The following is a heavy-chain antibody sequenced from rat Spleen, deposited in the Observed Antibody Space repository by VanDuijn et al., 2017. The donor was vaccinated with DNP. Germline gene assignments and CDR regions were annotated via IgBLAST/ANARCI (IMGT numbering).Heavy chain of an antibody. V-gene: IGHV5-31*01. CDR2: IPSRGGNT. CDR1: GFNFNDYW. CDR3: TRYYDSFDY. Sequence: EVQLVESGGGLVQPGRSLKLSCAASGFNFNDYWMAWIRQVPGKGLEWVASIPSRGGNTYYPDSVKGRFTISRDNAKSTLYLQMNSLRSEDTATYYCTRYYDSFDYWGQGTLVTVSS. D-gene: IGHD1-6*01. J-gene: IGHJ3*01.